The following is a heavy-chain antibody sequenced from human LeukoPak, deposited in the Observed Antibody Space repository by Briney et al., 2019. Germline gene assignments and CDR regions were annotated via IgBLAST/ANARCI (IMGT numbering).Heavy chain of an antibody. CDR2: TIPIFGTA. D-gene: IGHD2-2*02. CDR3: AGEDCSSTSCYTWFDP. J-gene: IGHJ5*02. V-gene: IGHV1-69*05. Sequence: SVKVSCKASGGTFSSYAISWVRQAPGQGLEWMGGTIPIFGTANYAQKFQGRVTITTDESTSTAYMELSSLRSEDTAVYYCAGEDCSSTSCYTWFDPWGQGTLVTVSS. CDR1: GGTFSSYA.